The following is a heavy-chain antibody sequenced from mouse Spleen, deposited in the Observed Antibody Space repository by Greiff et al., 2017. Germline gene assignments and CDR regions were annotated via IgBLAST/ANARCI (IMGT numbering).Heavy chain of an antibody. Sequence: VMLVESGAELARPGASVKMSCKASGYTFTSYTMHWVKQRPGQGLEWIGYINPSSGYTKYNQKFKDKATLTADKSSSTAYMQLSSLTSEDSAVYYCARGATWFAYWGQGTLVTVSA. CDR2: INPSSGYT. CDR1: GYTFTSYT. V-gene: IGHV1-4*01. J-gene: IGHJ3*01. CDR3: ARGATWFAY.